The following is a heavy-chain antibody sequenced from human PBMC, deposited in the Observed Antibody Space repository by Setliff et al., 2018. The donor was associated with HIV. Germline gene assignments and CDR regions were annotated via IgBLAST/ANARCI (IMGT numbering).Heavy chain of an antibody. J-gene: IGHJ3*02. Sequence: ETLSLTCTVSGYSISSGYYWGFIRQPPGKGLEWIGSIFHSGTTYYNPSLKSRVTMSVDTSKNQFSLKLNSVTVADTAVYYCARDPAVASREVAFDIWGQGTMVTVSS. CDR3: ARDPAVASREVAFDI. D-gene: IGHD2-21*01. CDR2: IFHSGTT. V-gene: IGHV4-38-2*02. CDR1: GYSISSGYY.